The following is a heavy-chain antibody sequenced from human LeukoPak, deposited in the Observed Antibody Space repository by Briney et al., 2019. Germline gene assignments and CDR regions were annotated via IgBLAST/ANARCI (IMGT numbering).Heavy chain of an antibody. Sequence: PSETLSLTCTVSGGSISSGDYYWSWIRQPPGKGLEWIGYIYYSGSTYYNPSLKSRVTISVDTSKNQFSLKLSSVTAADTAVYYCARDLAPYYYGSGSWYFDLWGRGTLVTVSS. CDR3: ARDLAPYYYGSGSWYFDL. CDR1: GGSISSGDYY. V-gene: IGHV4-30-4*01. J-gene: IGHJ2*01. D-gene: IGHD3-10*01. CDR2: IYYSGST.